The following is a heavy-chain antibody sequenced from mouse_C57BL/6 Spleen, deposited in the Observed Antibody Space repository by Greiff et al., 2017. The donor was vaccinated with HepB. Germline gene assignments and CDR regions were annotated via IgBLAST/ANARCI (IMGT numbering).Heavy chain of an antibody. CDR1: GYSITSGYY. J-gene: IGHJ2*01. CDR3: ARKDYSNLYYFDY. Sequence: ESGPGLVKPSQSLSLTCSVTGYSITSGYYWNWIRQFPGNKLEWMGYISYDGSNNYNPSLKNRISITRDTSKNQFFLKLNSVTTEDTATYYCARKDYSNLYYFDYWGQGTTLTVSS. CDR2: ISYDGSN. V-gene: IGHV3-6*01. D-gene: IGHD2-5*01.